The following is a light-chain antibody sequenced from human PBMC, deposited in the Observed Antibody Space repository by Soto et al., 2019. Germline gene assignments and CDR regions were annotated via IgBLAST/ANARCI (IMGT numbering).Light chain of an antibody. CDR1: QGISNF. J-gene: IGKJ1*01. Sequence: DIQMTQSPSSLSASVGDRVTITCRASQGISNFLAWYQQKPGKVPKLLIYDASTLQSGVPSRFSGSGSGTDFTLTITSLQPEDFATYYCHQTYIAPWAFGQGTRVEIK. CDR3: HQTYIAPWA. V-gene: IGKV1-27*01. CDR2: DAS.